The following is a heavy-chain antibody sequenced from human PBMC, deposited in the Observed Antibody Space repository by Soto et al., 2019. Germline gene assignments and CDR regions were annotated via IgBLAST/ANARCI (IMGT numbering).Heavy chain of an antibody. Sequence: EVQLLESGGGLVQPGGSLRLSCVASGSTFSSDVMSWVRQAPGKGLEWVSGISGGTTYYADSVQGRFTISRDDFKNTLFLQMNSLRAEDTAVYRCATRDRVTCGSSHLSGTDVWGQGTTVTVSS. D-gene: IGHD1-26*01. J-gene: IGHJ6*02. V-gene: IGHV3-23*01. CDR1: GSTFSSDV. CDR2: ISGGTT. CDR3: ATRDRVTCGSSHLSGTDV.